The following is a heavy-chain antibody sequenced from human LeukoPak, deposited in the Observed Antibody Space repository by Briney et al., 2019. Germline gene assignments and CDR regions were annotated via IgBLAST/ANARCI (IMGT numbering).Heavy chain of an antibody. J-gene: IGHJ4*02. D-gene: IGHD3-10*01. CDR1: GGTFSSYA. CDR3: ARGHVLLWFGELSDFDY. V-gene: IGHV1-46*01. Sequence: ASVTVSCKASGGTFSSYAISWVRQAPGQGLEWMGIINPSGGSTSYAQKFQGRVTMTRDTSTSTVYMELSSLGSEDTAVYYCARGHVLLWFGELSDFDYWGQGTLVTVSS. CDR2: INPSGGST.